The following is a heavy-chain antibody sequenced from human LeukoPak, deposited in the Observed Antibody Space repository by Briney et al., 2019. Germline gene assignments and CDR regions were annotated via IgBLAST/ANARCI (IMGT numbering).Heavy chain of an antibody. D-gene: IGHD3-9*01. CDR3: ARDEAYYDILTGYYGHRYYFDY. J-gene: IGHJ4*02. Sequence: PSETLSLTCTVSGGSISSGDYYWSWIGQPPGKGLEWIGYIYYSGSTYYNPSLKSRATISVDTSKNQFSLKLSSVTAADTAVYYCARDEAYYDILTGYYGHRYYFDYWGQGTLVTVSS. V-gene: IGHV4-30-4*08. CDR2: IYYSGST. CDR1: GGSISSGDYY.